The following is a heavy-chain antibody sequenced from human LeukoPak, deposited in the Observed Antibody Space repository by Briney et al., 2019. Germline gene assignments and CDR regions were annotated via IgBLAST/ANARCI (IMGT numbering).Heavy chain of an antibody. CDR1: GYTFTGYY. D-gene: IGHD6-19*01. V-gene: IGHV1-2*02. J-gene: IGHJ5*02. Sequence: ASVKVSCKASGYTFTGYYMHWVRQAPGQGLEWMGWINPNSGGTNYAQKFQGRVTMTRDTSISTAYMELSRLRSDDTAVYYCARVRARIAVAGLRYWFDPWGQGTLVTASS. CDR2: INPNSGGT. CDR3: ARVRARIAVAGLRYWFDP.